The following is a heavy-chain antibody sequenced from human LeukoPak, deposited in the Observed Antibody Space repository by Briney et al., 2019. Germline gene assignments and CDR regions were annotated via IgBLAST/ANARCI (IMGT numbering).Heavy chain of an antibody. CDR1: GFTFSSYA. Sequence: GGSLRLSCAASGFTFSSYAMSWVRQAPGKGLEWVSTLSGGGSSTYYADSVKGRFTISRDNSKNTLYLQMNSLRAEDTAIYYCAKAILPATILSFNDYWGQGTLVTVSS. CDR2: LSGGGSST. J-gene: IGHJ4*02. CDR3: AKAILPATILSFNDY. D-gene: IGHD2-2*02. V-gene: IGHV3-23*01.